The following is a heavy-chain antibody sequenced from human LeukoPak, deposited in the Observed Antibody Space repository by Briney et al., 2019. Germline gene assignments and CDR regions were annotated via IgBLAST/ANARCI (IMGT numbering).Heavy chain of an antibody. J-gene: IGHJ4*02. CDR1: RFTFITYW. CDR3: AKDREGLSSGYDLEYFDY. Sequence: PGGSLRLSCAASRFTFITYWMSWVRQAPGKRLEWVANIKQDGREKYYVDSVKGRVTISRDNSKNTLCLQMNSLRAQDTAVYYTAKDREGLSSGYDLEYFDYWGQGNLVTVSS. V-gene: IGHV3-7*05. CDR2: IKQDGREK. D-gene: IGHD5-12*01.